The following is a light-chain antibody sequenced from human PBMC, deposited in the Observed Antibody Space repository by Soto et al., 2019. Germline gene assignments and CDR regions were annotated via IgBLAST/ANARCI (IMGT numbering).Light chain of an antibody. CDR1: QDIRNY. V-gene: IGKV1-9*01. CDR2: DAS. CDR3: QQLRSYPST. J-gene: IGKJ4*01. Sequence: IQLTKSHSSLSASVGDRVPVTCRASQDIRNYLAWYQQKPGKATKLLICDASTLYSGVPSRFSGSGSGTDFTLTISGLQPEDFAAYYCQQLRSYPSTFGGGTKV.